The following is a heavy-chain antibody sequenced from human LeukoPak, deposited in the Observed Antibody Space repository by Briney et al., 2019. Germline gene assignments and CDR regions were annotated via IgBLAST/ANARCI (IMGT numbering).Heavy chain of an antibody. CDR1: GFSFSNYN. D-gene: IGHD3-10*01. V-gene: IGHV3-21*01. Sequence: PGGSLRLSCAASGFSFSNYNMNWVRQTPGKGLEWVSSITRDSIYTFYADSVKGRFTISRDNAKNSLSLQMNSLRVEDTAIYYCAKVAKYYYGSETYYFFEHWGQGTPVTASS. J-gene: IGHJ4*02. CDR3: AKVAKYYYGSETYYFFEH. CDR2: ITRDSIYT.